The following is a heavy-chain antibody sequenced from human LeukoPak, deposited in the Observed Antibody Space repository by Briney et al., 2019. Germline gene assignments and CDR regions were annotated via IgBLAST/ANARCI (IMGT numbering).Heavy chain of an antibody. CDR1: GGSISSYY. CDR2: INYSGST. D-gene: IGHD3-10*01. J-gene: IGHJ5*01. CDR3: ARRGDWYDS. V-gene: IGHV4-59*01. Sequence: SETLSLTCTVSGGSISSYYWSWIRQPPGKGLEWIGYINYSGSTNYNPSLKSRVTISIDTSKNQFSLKLISVTAADTAVYYCARRGDWYDSWGQGTLVTVSS.